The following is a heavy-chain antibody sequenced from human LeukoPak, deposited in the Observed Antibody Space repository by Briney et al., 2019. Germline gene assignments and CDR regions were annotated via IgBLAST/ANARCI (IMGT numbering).Heavy chain of an antibody. CDR1: GFTFSSFG. CDR3: ARVKGQSLDY. J-gene: IGHJ4*02. Sequence: PGGSLRLSCAAPGFTFSSFGMHWVRQAPGKGLEWVTVIWYDGSKQYYADSVKGRFTISRDNSKNTVSLQMNSLKAEDTAVYYCARVKGQSLDYWGQGTLVTVSS. CDR2: IWYDGSKQ. V-gene: IGHV3-33*01.